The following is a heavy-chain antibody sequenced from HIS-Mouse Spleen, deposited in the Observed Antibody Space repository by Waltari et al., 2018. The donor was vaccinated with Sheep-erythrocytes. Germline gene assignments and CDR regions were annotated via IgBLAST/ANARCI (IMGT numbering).Heavy chain of an antibody. CDR3: ARHKDTAMVHFDY. CDR1: GGSISSSSYY. Sequence: QLQLQESGPGLVKPSETLSLTCTVSGGSISSSSYYWGWIRQPPGKGLEWIGSIYFSGRTYHNPSRKIRVTISVDTSKNQFSLKLSSVTAADTAVYYCARHKDTAMVHFDYWGQGTLVTVSS. J-gene: IGHJ4*02. CDR2: IYFSGRT. D-gene: IGHD5-18*01. V-gene: IGHV4-39*01.